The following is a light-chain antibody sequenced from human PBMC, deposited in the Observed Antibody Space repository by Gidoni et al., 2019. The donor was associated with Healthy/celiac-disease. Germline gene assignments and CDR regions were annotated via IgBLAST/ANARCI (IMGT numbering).Light chain of an antibody. CDR3: QQRSNWPLT. CDR2: DAS. V-gene: IGKV3-11*01. J-gene: IGKJ4*01. Sequence: EIGLTQTPATLSLSPGYRATLSVRASQSVSSYLSWYRQKTGQPPRRRSDDASDRATGIPDRLSGTMSGTDFTRPINRLEAEDSAVYCCQQRSNWPLTFGGXTKVEIK. CDR1: QSVSSY.